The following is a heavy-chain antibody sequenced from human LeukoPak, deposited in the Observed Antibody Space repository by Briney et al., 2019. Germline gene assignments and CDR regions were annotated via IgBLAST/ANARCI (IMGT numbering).Heavy chain of an antibody. CDR1: GYTFTTYD. J-gene: IGHJ4*02. D-gene: IGHD5-12*01. CDR3: ARVSHGYSGYDLPDY. Sequence: GASVKVSCKASGYTFTTYDINWVRQATGQGLEWMGWMNPTTGNRVYAQKFQGRVTITRNTSISTAYMELSGLRSEDTAMYYCARVSHGYSGYDLPDYWGQGTLVTVSS. CDR2: MNPTTGNR. V-gene: IGHV1-8*03.